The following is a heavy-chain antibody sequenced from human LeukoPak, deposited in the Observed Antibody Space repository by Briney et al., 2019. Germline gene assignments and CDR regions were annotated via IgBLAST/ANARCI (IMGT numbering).Heavy chain of an antibody. CDR3: ARERGRHYYDSSGYLDY. V-gene: IGHV3-21*01. CDR2: IISSSSYI. Sequence: GGSLRLSCAASGFTFSSYSMNWVRQAPGKGLEWVSSIISSSSYIYYADSVKGRFTISRDNAKNSLYLQMNRLRAEDTAVYYCARERGRHYYDSSGYLDYWGQGTLVTVSS. J-gene: IGHJ4*02. D-gene: IGHD3-22*01. CDR1: GFTFSSYS.